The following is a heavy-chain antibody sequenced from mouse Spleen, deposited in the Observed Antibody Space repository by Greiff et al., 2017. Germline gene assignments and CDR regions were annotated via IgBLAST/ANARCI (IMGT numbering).Heavy chain of an antibody. J-gene: IGHJ2*01. CDR1: GYTFTSYW. CDR2: IFPGSGVT. V-gene: IGHV1-55*01. Sequence: QVQLQQPGAELVKPGASVKISCKASGYTFTSYWITWVKQRPGQGLEWIGDIFPGSGVTNYNEMFKNKATLTVDTSSSTAYMQVSSLTSEDSAVYYCARNYYGSIDYWGQGTTLTVSS. D-gene: IGHD1-1*01. CDR3: ARNYYGSIDY.